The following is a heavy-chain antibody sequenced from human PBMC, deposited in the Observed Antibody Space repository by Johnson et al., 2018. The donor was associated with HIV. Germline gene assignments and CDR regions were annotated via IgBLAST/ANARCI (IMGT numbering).Heavy chain of an antibody. CDR2: ISYDGGNK. Sequence: QVQLVESGGGVVQPGKSLRLSCAASGFIFSGFGLHWVRQAPGKGLEWVASISYDGGNKYYADSVRGRITISRDNSKNILSLQMNSLRPEDTAVYYCARACRDGYTCDVYDIWGQGTMVTVSS. CDR3: ARACRDGYTCDVYDI. D-gene: IGHD5-24*01. J-gene: IGHJ3*02. V-gene: IGHV3-30*03. CDR1: GFIFSGFG.